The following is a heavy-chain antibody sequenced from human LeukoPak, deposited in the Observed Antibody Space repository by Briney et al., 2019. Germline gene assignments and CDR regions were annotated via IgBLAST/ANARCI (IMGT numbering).Heavy chain of an antibody. CDR1: GFTVSSNY. CDR3: AKDKGFGDAFDI. Sequence: SGGSLRLSCAASGFTVSSNYMSWVRQAPGKGLEWVAFIRYDGSNKYYADSVKGRFTISRDNSKNTLYLQMNSLRAEDTAVYYCAKDKGFGDAFDIWGQGTMVTVSS. V-gene: IGHV3-30*02. CDR2: IRYDGSNK. J-gene: IGHJ3*02. D-gene: IGHD3-16*01.